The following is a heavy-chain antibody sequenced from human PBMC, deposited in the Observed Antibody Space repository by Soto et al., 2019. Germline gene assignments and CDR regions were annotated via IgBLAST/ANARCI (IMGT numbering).Heavy chain of an antibody. CDR2: IDPTDSYT. CDR3: ARLTLAHDSSGYHIFDY. Sequence: GESLKICCQASGYSFTTYWISWVRQMPGKGLECMGRIDPTDSYTDYGPSFEGHVTMSVDRSINTAYLEWSSLKASDSAMYYCARLTLAHDSSGYHIFDYWGQGTLVTVSS. J-gene: IGHJ4*02. D-gene: IGHD3-22*01. CDR1: GYSFTTYW. V-gene: IGHV5-10-1*01.